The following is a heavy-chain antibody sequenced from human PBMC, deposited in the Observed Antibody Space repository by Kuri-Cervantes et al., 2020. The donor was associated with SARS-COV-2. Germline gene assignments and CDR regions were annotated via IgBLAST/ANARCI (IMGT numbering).Heavy chain of an antibody. CDR2: ISAYNGNA. CDR3: ARVGPVVPAAMDWFDP. Sequence: ASVKVSCKASGYTFSGYYMHWVRQAPGQGLEWMGWISAYNGNANYAQKLQGRVTMTTDTSTSTAYMELRSLRSDDTAVYYCARVGPVVPAAMDWFDPWGQGTLVTVSS. CDR1: GYTFSGYY. D-gene: IGHD2-2*01. J-gene: IGHJ5*02. V-gene: IGHV1-18*04.